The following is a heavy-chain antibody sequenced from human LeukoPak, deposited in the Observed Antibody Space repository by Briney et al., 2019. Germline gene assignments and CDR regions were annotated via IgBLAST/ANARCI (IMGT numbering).Heavy chain of an antibody. V-gene: IGHV1-69*05. D-gene: IGHD5-24*01. CDR1: GGTFSSYA. Sequence: SVKVSCKASGGTFSSYAISWVRQAPGQGLEWMGRIIPIFGTANYAQKFQGRVTITTDESTSTAYMELSSLRSEDTAVYYCASDGHYNGAFDIWGQGTMVTVSS. CDR2: IIPIFGTA. J-gene: IGHJ3*02. CDR3: ASDGHYNGAFDI.